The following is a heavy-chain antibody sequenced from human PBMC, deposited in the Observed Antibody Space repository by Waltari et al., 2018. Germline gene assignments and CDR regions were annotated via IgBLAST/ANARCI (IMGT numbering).Heavy chain of an antibody. CDR1: GYPFTSYA. Sequence: QVQLVQSGSELKKPGASVKVSCKASGYPFTSYAMNWVRPAPGQWLEWMGWVNTKTGNPTYAQCLTGRFVVSLDTSVSTAYLQISSLKAEDTAVYYWAGRSGWYLNWFDPWGQGTLVTVSS. V-gene: IGHV7-4-1*02. D-gene: IGHD6-19*01. CDR3: AGRSGWYLNWFDP. CDR2: VNTKTGNP. J-gene: IGHJ5*02.